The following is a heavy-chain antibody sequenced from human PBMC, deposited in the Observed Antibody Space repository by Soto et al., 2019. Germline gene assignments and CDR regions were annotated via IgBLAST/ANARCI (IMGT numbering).Heavy chain of an antibody. J-gene: IGHJ4*02. V-gene: IGHV3-11*05. CDR2: ISVSSTYA. CDR1: GFTFSDYS. Sequence: QVQLLESGGGLVQPGGSLRLSCAASGFTFSDYSMSWIRQAPGKGLECVAYISVSSTYANYGDSVEGRFTISRDNAENSLFLHMNSLRADDTAVYYCARGVRYYSSEKPANFDYWGQGALVTVSS. CDR3: ARGVRYYSSEKPANFDY. D-gene: IGHD2-21*01.